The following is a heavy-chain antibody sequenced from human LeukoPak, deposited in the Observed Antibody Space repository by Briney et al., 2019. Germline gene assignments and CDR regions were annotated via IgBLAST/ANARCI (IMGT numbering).Heavy chain of an antibody. Sequence: PGGSLRLSCAASGFTFSSYAMSWARQAPGKGLEWVSAISGSGGSTYYADSVKGRFTISRDNSKNTLYLQMNSLRAEDTAVYYCAKDTAMVIVNWFDPWGQGTLVTVSS. CDR1: GFTFSSYA. CDR3: AKDTAMVIVNWFDP. CDR2: ISGSGGST. J-gene: IGHJ5*02. V-gene: IGHV3-23*01. D-gene: IGHD5-18*01.